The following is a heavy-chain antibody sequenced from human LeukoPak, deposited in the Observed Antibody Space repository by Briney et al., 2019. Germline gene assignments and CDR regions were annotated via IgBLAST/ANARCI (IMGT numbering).Heavy chain of an antibody. CDR1: GYSFSTFW. J-gene: IGHJ6*02. CDR3: ARPGRSDYGFDV. V-gene: IGHV5-51*01. Sequence: GESRKISCKGSGYSFSTFWIAWVRQMPGKGLEWMGIIYPADSDTRYSPSFQGQVTISADKSINTAYLQWSSLKASDTAIYYCARPGRSDYGFDVWGQGTTVTVSS. CDR2: IYPADSDT.